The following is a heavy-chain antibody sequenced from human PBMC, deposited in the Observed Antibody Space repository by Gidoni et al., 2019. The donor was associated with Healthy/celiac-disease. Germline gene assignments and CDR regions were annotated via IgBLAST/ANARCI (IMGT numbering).Heavy chain of an antibody. Sequence: EVQLLESGGGLVQPGGALRLSCAASGFTFSSYAMSWVRQAPGKGLEWVSAISGSGGSTYYPYPVKGRFTTSRDNSKNTLYLQMNSLRAEDTAVYYCAKGGGAARTYWGQGTLVTVSS. CDR2: ISGSGGST. CDR1: GFTFSSYA. D-gene: IGHD6-6*01. V-gene: IGHV3-23*01. CDR3: AKGGGAARTY. J-gene: IGHJ4*02.